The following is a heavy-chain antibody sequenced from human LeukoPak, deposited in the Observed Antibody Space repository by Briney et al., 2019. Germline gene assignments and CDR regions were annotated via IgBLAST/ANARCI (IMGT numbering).Heavy chain of an antibody. V-gene: IGHV3-48*04. J-gene: IGHJ1*01. CDR2: VSSSSTTT. Sequence: PGGSLSLSCAVYEITFCRYSMNWVRQAPGKGLELVSYVSSSSTTTYYADSVKGRFTISRDNAKNSLYLQMNSLRAEDTAVYYCASNGDSGDFQHWGQGTLVTVSS. CDR1: EITFCRYS. CDR3: ASNGDSGDFQH. D-gene: IGHD4-17*01.